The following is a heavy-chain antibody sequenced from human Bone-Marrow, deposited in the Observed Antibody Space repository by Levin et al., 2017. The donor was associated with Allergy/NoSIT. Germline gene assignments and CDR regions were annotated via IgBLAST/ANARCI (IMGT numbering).Heavy chain of an antibody. V-gene: IGHV1-2*02. CDR2: INPNTGGT. J-gene: IGHJ6*02. Sequence: ASVKVSCRASGYTFTGHYIHWVRQAPGQGLEWMGWINPNTGGTYYVPHIKGGVTMSRDTSISTVYMNLGGLRSDDTAVYYCALQTAADVTNYSGLDVWGQGTTVIVSS. D-gene: IGHD2-2*01. CDR3: ALQTAADVTNYSGLDV. CDR1: GYTFTGHY.